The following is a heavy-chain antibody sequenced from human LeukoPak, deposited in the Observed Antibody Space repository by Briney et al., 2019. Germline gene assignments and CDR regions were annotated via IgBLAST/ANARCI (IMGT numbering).Heavy chain of an antibody. V-gene: IGHV1-18*01. CDR2: ISAYNGNS. CDR3: ARDERQIAPGNEYYFDY. D-gene: IGHD6-13*01. J-gene: IGHJ4*02. Sequence: ASVKVSCKAFGYTFRYDGISWVRQAPGQGLEWMGWISAYNGNSHSAPRFTGRNTMTTDTSTSTAYMELNSLRSDDTAVYYCARDERQIAPGNEYYFDYWGQGTLVTVTS. CDR1: GYTFRYDG.